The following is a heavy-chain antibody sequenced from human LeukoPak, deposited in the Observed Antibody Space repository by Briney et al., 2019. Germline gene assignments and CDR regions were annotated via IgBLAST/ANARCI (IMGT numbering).Heavy chain of an antibody. CDR2: ISGSGGST. V-gene: IGHV3-23*01. D-gene: IGHD3-3*01. CDR1: GFTFSSYG. CDR3: ASYDFWSGSAYEYFQH. J-gene: IGHJ1*01. Sequence: GGSLRLSCAASGFTFSSYGMSWVRQAPGKGLEWVSAISGSGGSTYYADSVKGRFTISRDNSKNTLYLQMNSLRAEDTAVYYCASYDFWSGSAYEYFQHWGQGTLVTVSS.